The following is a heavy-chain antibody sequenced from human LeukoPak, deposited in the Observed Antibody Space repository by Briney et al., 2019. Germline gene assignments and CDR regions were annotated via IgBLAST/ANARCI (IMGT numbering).Heavy chain of an antibody. D-gene: IGHD5-24*01. CDR3: ARASRDGYNYDY. CDR1: GYTFTSYG. Sequence: ASVKVSCKASGYTFTSYGISWVRQAPGQGLEWMGWISVYNGNTNYAQKLQGRVTMTTDTSTSTAYMELRSLRSDDTAVYYCARASRDGYNYDYWGQGTLVTVSS. CDR2: ISVYNGNT. J-gene: IGHJ4*02. V-gene: IGHV1-18*01.